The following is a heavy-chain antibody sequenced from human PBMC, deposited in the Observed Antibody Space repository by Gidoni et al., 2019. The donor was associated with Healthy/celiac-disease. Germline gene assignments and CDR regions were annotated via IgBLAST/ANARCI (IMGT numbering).Heavy chain of an antibody. V-gene: IGHV4-39*01. J-gene: IGHJ6*02. CDR1: GGSISSSSYY. D-gene: IGHD5-18*01. Sequence: QLQLQESGPGLVKPSETLSLTCTVSGGSISSSSYYWGWIRQPPGKGLEWIGSIYYSGSTYYNPSLKSRVTISVDTSKNQFSLKLSSVTAADTAVYYCARQPRDTAMVEPYYYYYGMDVWGQGTTVTVSS. CDR2: IYYSGST. CDR3: ARQPRDTAMVEPYYYYYGMDV.